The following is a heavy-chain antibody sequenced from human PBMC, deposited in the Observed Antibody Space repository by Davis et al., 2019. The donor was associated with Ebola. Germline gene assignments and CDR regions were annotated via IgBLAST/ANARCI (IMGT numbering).Heavy chain of an antibody. CDR3: AREGTIRGVNFDY. V-gene: IGHV3-7*03. Sequence: GGSLRLSCAASGFTFSSYWRSWVRQAPGKGLEWVANIKQDGSEKYYVDSVKGRFTISRDNAKNSLYLQMNSLRAEDTAVYYCAREGTIRGVNFDYWGQGTLVTVSS. J-gene: IGHJ4*02. CDR1: GFTFSSYW. CDR2: IKQDGSEK. D-gene: IGHD3-10*01.